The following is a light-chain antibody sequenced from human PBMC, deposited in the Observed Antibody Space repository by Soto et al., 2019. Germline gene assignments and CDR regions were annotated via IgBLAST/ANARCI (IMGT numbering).Light chain of an antibody. J-gene: IGLJ2*01. V-gene: IGLV2-23*01. CDR3: CSYAGSSTHVV. Sequence: QSVLTQPASVSGSPGQSITISCTGTSSDVGSYNLVSWHQQHPGKAPKLMIYEGSKRPSGVSNRFSGSKSGNTASLTISGLQAEDEADYYCCSYAGSSTHVVFGGGTKLTVL. CDR2: EGS. CDR1: SSDVGSYNL.